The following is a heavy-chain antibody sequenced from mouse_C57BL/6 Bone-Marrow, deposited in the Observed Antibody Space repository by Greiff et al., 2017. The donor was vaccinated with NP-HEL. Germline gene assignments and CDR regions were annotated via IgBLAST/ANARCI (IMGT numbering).Heavy chain of an antibody. CDR3: ASRED. V-gene: IGHV1-52*01. CDR2: IDPSDSET. CDR1: GYTFTSYW. D-gene: IGHD3-1*01. J-gene: IGHJ2*01. Sequence: QVQLQQPGAELVRPGSSVKLSCKASGYTFTSYWMHWVKQRPIQGLEWIGNIDPSDSETNYNQKFKDKATLTVDKSSSTAYMQLSRLTSEDSAVYYCASREDWGQGTTLTVSS.